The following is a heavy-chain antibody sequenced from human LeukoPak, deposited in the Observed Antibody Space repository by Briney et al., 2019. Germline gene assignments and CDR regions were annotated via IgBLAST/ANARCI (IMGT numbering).Heavy chain of an antibody. Sequence: SETLSLTCSISGGSISSFYWSWIRQPPGKGLEWIGYIYSSGYSNYNPSLKSRVTISVDTSKNQFSLKLSSVTAADTAVYYCARDNIAAAGTVTNFDYWDQGTLVTVSS. CDR2: IYSSGYS. J-gene: IGHJ4*02. CDR1: GGSISSFY. CDR3: ARDNIAAAGTVTNFDY. V-gene: IGHV4-59*12. D-gene: IGHD6-13*01.